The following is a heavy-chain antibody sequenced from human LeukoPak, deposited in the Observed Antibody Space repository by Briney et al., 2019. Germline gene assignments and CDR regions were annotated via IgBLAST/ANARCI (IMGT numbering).Heavy chain of an antibody. V-gene: IGHV4-34*01. J-gene: IGHJ6*02. CDR2: INHSGST. D-gene: IGHD1-14*01. Sequence: SETLSLTCAVYGGSFSGYYWSWIRQPPGKGLEWIGEINHSGSTNHNPSLKSRVTISVDTSKNQFSLKLSSVTAADTAVYYCARKNTKPKYYYYGMDVWGQGTTVTVSS. CDR1: GGSFSGYY. CDR3: ARKNTKPKYYYYGMDV.